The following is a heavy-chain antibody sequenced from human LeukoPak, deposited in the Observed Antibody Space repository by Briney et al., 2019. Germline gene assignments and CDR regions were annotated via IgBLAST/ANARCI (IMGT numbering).Heavy chain of an antibody. D-gene: IGHD3-10*01. J-gene: IGHJ3*02. CDR1: GFTFSAYS. Sequence: KPGGSLRLSCPASGFTFSAYSMNWVRQAPGKGLEWVSSISSTSNYIYYADSVKGRFTISRDNAKNSLYLQMNSLRAEDTAMYFCTREGMGRRAFDIWGQGTMVTVSS. V-gene: IGHV3-21*01. CDR2: ISSTSNYI. CDR3: TREGMGRRAFDI.